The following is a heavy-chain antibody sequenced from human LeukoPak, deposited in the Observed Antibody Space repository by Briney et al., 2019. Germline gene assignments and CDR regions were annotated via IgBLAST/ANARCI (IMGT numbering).Heavy chain of an antibody. CDR3: ARGESYRFDY. V-gene: IGHV3-30*19. Sequence: GGSLRLSCAASGFTFSSYGMHWVRQAPGKGLEWVAVISYDGSEKYYADSVEGRFTISRDNSKNTLYLQMNSLRVEDTAVYYCARGESYRFDYWGQGTLVTVSS. CDR1: GFTFSSYG. CDR2: ISYDGSEK. J-gene: IGHJ4*02. D-gene: IGHD3-16*01.